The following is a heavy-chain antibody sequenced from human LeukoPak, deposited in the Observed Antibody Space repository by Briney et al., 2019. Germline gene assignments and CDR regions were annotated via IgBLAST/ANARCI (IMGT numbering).Heavy chain of an antibody. CDR3: ARDPQHYDILTGYWAPSAFDI. J-gene: IGHJ3*02. V-gene: IGHV3-30-3*01. Sequence: QPGGSLRLSCAASGFTFSSYAMHWVPQAPGKGLEWVEVISYDGSNKYYADSVKGRFTISRDNSKNTLYLQMNSLRAEDTAVYYCARDPQHYDILTGYWAPSAFDIWGQGTMVTVSS. D-gene: IGHD3-9*01. CDR2: ISYDGSNK. CDR1: GFTFSSYA.